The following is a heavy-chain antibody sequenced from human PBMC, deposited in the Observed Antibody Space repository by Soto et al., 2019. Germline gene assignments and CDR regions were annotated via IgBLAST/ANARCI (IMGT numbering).Heavy chain of an antibody. J-gene: IGHJ3*02. D-gene: IGHD5-18*01. CDR3: ARGRTAMVTGDAFDI. V-gene: IGHV1-69*13. CDR2: IIPIFGTA. CDR1: GGTFSSYA. Sequence: GASVKVSCKASGGTFSSYAISWVRQAPGQGLEWMGGIIPIFGTANYAQKFQSRVTITADESTSTAYMELSSLRSEDTAVYYCARGRTAMVTGDAFDIWGQGTMVTVSS.